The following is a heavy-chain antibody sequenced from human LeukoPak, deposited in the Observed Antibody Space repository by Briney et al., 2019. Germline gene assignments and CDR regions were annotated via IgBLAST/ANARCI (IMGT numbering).Heavy chain of an antibody. V-gene: IGHV3-21*01. CDR1: GFTFSSYS. D-gene: IGHD2-21*02. Sequence: PGGSLRLSRAASGFTFSSYSMNWVRQAPGKGLEWVSSISSSSSYIYYSDSVKGRFTISRDNAKNSVFLQMNSLRAEDTAVYYCARDLPSMTAPYYFDYWGQGTLVTVSS. J-gene: IGHJ4*02. CDR3: ARDLPSMTAPYYFDY. CDR2: ISSSSSYI.